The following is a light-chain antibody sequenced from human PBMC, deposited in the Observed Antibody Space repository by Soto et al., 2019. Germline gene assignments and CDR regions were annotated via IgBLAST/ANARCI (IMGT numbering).Light chain of an antibody. CDR2: DAS. CDR3: QQRSNWPAT. V-gene: IGKV3-11*01. CDR1: QSVSRTY. Sequence: EIVLTQSPGTLSLSPGERATLSCRASQSVSRTYLAWYQQKPVQAPRLLIYDASNRATGIPARFSGSGSGTDFTLTISSLEPEDFAVYYCQQRSNWPATFGQGTKVDNK. J-gene: IGKJ1*01.